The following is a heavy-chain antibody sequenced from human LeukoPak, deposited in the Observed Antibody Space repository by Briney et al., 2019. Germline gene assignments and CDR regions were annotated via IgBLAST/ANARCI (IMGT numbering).Heavy chain of an antibody. CDR2: VYYTGST. Sequence: SETLSLTCTVSGGSISSYYWSWIRQPPGKGLEWIGHVYYTGSTSYNPSLQSGVTISVDTSKNQFSLKLNSVTAADTAVYYCVREDSSGRFDYWGQGTLVTVSS. CDR3: VREDSSGRFDY. V-gene: IGHV4-59*01. D-gene: IGHD6-25*01. CDR1: GGSISSYY. J-gene: IGHJ4*02.